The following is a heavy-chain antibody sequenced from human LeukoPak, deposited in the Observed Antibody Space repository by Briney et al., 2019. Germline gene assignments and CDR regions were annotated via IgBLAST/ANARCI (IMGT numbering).Heavy chain of an antibody. V-gene: IGHV4-38-2*02. D-gene: IGHD3-22*01. CDR3: ARVTGYMIEDYFDY. J-gene: IGHJ4*02. CDR2: IHYSARI. Sequence: ASETLSLTCTVSGYSISSGYYWGWIRQPPGKGLEWIGSIHYSARIYYNPSLKSRLTISPDTSKNQFSLKLSSVTAADTAVYYCARVTGYMIEDYFDYWGQGTLVTVSS. CDR1: GYSISSGYY.